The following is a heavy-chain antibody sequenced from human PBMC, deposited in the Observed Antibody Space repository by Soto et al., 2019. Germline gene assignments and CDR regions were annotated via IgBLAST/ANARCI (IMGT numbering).Heavy chain of an antibody. J-gene: IGHJ4*02. D-gene: IGHD6-6*01. V-gene: IGHV3-11*06. CDR1: GFTFSDYY. Sequence: GGSLRLSCAASGFTFSDYYMSWIRQAPGKGLEWVSYISSSSSYTNYADSVKGRFTISRDNAMNSLYLQMNSLRAEDTAVYYCARDGYRAARPFDYWGQGTLVTVSS. CDR2: ISSSSSYT. CDR3: ARDGYRAARPFDY.